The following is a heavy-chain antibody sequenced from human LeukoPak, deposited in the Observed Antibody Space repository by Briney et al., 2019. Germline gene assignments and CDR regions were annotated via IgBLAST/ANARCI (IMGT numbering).Heavy chain of an antibody. CDR2: IYYGGST. J-gene: IGHJ4*02. CDR1: GGSISSYY. V-gene: IGHV4-59*08. Sequence: SETLSLTCTVSGGSISSYYWSWLRQPPGKGLEWIGYIYYGGSTNYNPSLKSRVTISVDTSKNQFSLKLSSVTAADTAVYYCARQEYSSGWYLIDYWGQGTLVTGSS. CDR3: ARQEYSSGWYLIDY. D-gene: IGHD6-19*01.